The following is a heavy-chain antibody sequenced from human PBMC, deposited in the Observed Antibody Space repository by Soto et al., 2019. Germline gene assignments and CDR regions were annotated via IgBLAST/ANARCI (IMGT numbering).Heavy chain of an antibody. Sequence: PSETLSLTCAVSGGSISSSNWWSWVRQPPGKGLEWIGEIYHSGSTNYNPSLKSRVTISVDKSKNQFSLKLSSVTAADTAVYYCARVVPAALYYYYYGMDVWGQGTTVTVSS. D-gene: IGHD2-2*01. CDR3: ARVVPAALYYYYYGMDV. CDR1: GGSISSSNW. V-gene: IGHV4-4*02. CDR2: IYHSGST. J-gene: IGHJ6*02.